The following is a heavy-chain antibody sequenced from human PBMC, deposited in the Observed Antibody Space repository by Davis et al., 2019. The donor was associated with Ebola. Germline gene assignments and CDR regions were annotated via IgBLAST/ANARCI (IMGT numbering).Heavy chain of an antibody. D-gene: IGHD2-21*02. J-gene: IGHJ4*02. Sequence: GESLKISCAVSGFTFSSCGMHWVRQAPGKGLEWVAVISYDGSKTYYGDSVKGRFTISRDNSKNTLYVQMSSLRPEDTAVYYCAKDNFHDFVFYFDYWGQGALITVSS. CDR2: ISYDGSKT. CDR1: GFTFSSCG. CDR3: AKDNFHDFVFYFDY. V-gene: IGHV3-30*18.